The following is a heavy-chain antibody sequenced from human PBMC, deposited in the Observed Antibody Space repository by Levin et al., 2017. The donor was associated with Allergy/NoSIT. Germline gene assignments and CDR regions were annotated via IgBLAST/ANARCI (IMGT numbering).Heavy chain of an antibody. CDR2: ISAYNGNT. V-gene: IGHV1-18*01. J-gene: IGHJ6*03. CDR1: GYTFTSYG. D-gene: IGHD6-13*01. CDR3: ARVDSSSWLINYYYYMDV. Sequence: GASVKVSCKASGYTFTSYGISWVRQAPGQGLEWMGWISAYNGNTNYAQKLQGRVTMTTDTSTSTAYMELRSLRSDDTAVYYCARVDSSSWLINYYYYMDVWGKGTTVTVSS.